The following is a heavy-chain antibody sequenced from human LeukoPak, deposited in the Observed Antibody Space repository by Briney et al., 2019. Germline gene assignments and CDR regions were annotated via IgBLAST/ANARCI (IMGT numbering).Heavy chain of an antibody. V-gene: IGHV1-2*02. CDR3: ARGTDYYDSSGYYTDY. CDR2: INPNSGGT. J-gene: IGHJ4*02. CDR1: GYTFTGYY. D-gene: IGHD3-22*01. Sequence: ASAKVSCKASGYTFTGYYMHWVRQAPGQGLEWMGWINPNSGGTNYAQKFQGRVTMTRDTSISTAYMELSRLRSDDTAVYYCARGTDYYDSSGYYTDYWGQGTLVTVSS.